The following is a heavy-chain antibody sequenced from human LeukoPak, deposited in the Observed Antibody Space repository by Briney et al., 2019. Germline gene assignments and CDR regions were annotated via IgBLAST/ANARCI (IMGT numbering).Heavy chain of an antibody. J-gene: IGHJ4*02. V-gene: IGHV4-34*01. CDR2: INHSGST. CDR3: ARASYPSSSWYGPFDY. Sequence: SETLSLTCAVYGGSFSGYYWSWIRQPPGKGLEWIGEINHSGSTNYNPSLKGRVTISVDTSKNQFSLKLSSVTAADTAVYYCARASYPSSSWYGPFDYWGQGTLVTVSS. D-gene: IGHD6-13*01. CDR1: GGSFSGYY.